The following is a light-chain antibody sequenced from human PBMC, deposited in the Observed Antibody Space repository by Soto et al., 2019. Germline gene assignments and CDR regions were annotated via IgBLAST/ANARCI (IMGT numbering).Light chain of an antibody. CDR1: QSVSSGH. CDR2: GAS. CDR3: QQYGHSLWT. Sequence: EIVMTQSPATLSVSPGERATLSGLASQSVSSGHLAWYQQKPGQAPRLLIYGASSRATGIPDRFSGSGSGTDFTLTISRLEPEDYAVYYCQQYGHSLWTFGQGTKVDIK. J-gene: IGKJ1*01. V-gene: IGKV3-20*01.